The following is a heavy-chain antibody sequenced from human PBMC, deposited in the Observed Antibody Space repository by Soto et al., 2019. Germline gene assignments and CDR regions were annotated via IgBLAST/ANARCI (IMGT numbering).Heavy chain of an antibody. CDR1: GYTFTSYD. D-gene: IGHD6-13*01. J-gene: IGHJ6*03. V-gene: IGHV1-8*01. Sequence: GPSVKVSCKASGYTFTSYDINWVRQATGQGLEWMGWMNPNSGNTGYAQKFQGRVTMTRNTSISTAYMELSSLRSEDTAVYYCAVAAAGYYYYYMDVWGKGTTVTVSS. CDR2: MNPNSGNT. CDR3: AVAAAGYYYYYMDV.